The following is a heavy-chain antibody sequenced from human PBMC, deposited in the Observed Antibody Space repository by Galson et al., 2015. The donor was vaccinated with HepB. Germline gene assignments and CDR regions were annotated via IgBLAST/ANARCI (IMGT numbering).Heavy chain of an antibody. CDR1: RFSFSNYA. CDR3: ARVGRRGAFDI. J-gene: IGHJ3*02. V-gene: IGHV3-30-3*01. D-gene: IGHD1-26*01. Sequence: SLRLSCAASRFSFSNYAMHWVRQAPGKGLEWVAIISYDGSNKYYADSVKGRFTISRDNSKNTLYLQMNSLRAEDTAVYYCARVGRRGAFDIWGQGTMVTVSP. CDR2: ISYDGSNK.